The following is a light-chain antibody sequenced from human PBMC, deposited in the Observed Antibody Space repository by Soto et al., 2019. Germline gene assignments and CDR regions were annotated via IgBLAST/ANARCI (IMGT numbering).Light chain of an antibody. Sequence: DIVMTQSPDSLAVSLGERATINCKSSQSIFYTSNNKHYLAWYQQKPGQPPKLLIYWASTRECGVPDRFSGSGSGTDFTLTISSLQAEDVAVYYCQQYYSTPDTCGQGTKLEIK. J-gene: IGKJ2*01. CDR1: QSIFYTSNNKHY. CDR2: WAS. CDR3: QQYYSTPDT. V-gene: IGKV4-1*01.